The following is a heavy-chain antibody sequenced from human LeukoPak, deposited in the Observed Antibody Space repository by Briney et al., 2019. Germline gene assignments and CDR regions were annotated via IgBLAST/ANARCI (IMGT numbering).Heavy chain of an antibody. CDR3: ARVGYYYGSGSYYYYYYYMDV. CDR1: GFTFSSYW. CDR2: INSDGSST. J-gene: IGHJ6*03. Sequence: GGSLRLSCAASGFTFSSYWMHWVRQAPGKGLVWVSRINSDGSSTSYADSVKGRFTISRDNAKNTLYLQMNSLRSEDTAVYYCARVGYYYGSGSYYYYYYYMDVWGKGTTVTISS. V-gene: IGHV3-74*01. D-gene: IGHD3-10*01.